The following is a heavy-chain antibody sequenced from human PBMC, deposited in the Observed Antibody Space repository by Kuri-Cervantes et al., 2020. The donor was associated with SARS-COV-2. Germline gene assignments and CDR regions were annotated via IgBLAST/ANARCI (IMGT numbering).Heavy chain of an antibody. V-gene: IGHV1-46*01. CDR3: AREVAAPRTSGYYGMDV. Sequence: ASVKVSCKASGYTFTSYYMHWVRQAPGQGLEWMGIINPSGGSTSYAQKLQGRVTMTRDTSTSTVYMELSSLRSEDTAVYYCAREVAAPRTSGYYGMDVWGQGTTVTVSS. CDR1: GYTFTSYY. J-gene: IGHJ6*02. D-gene: IGHD6-6*01. CDR2: INPSGGST.